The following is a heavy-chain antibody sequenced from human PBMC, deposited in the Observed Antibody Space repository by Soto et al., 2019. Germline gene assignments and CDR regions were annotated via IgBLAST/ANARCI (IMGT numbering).Heavy chain of an antibody. CDR2: IIPILGIA. CDR1: GGTFSSYT. Sequence: QVQLVQSGAEVKKPGSSVKVSCKASGGTFSSYTISWVRQAPGQGLEWMGRIIPILGIANYAQKIQGRVTITADKSTSTAYMELSSLRSEDTAVYYCAREQQLVPGIYYYYYMDVWGKGTTVTVSS. CDR3: AREQQLVPGIYYYYYMDV. D-gene: IGHD6-13*01. V-gene: IGHV1-69*08. J-gene: IGHJ6*03.